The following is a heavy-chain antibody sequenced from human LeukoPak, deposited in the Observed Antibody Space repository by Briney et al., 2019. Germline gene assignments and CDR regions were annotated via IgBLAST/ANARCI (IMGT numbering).Heavy chain of an antibody. V-gene: IGHV1-2*02. CDR1: GYTFTGYY. D-gene: IGHD7-27*01. CDR2: INPNSGGT. J-gene: IGHJ5*02. CDR3: ARDALRNRHWGAWFDP. Sequence: ASVKVSCKASGYTFTGYYMHWVRQAPGQGLEWMGWINPNSGGTNYAQKFQGRVTMTRDTSISTAYMELSRLRSGDTAVYYCARDALRNRHWGAWFDPWGQGTLVTVSS.